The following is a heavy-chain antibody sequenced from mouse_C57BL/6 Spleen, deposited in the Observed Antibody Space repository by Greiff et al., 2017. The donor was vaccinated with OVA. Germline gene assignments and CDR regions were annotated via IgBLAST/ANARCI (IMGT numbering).Heavy chain of an antibody. V-gene: IGHV1-81*01. CDR1: GYTFTSYG. CDR3: ATGWDGESFDY. J-gene: IGHJ2*01. CDR2: IYPRSGNT. Sequence: LLESGAELARPGASVKLSCKASGYTFTSYGISWVKQRTGQGLEWIGEIYPRSGNTYYNEKFKGKATLTADKSSSTAYMELRSLTSEDSAVYFCATGWDGESFDYWGQGTTLTVSS. D-gene: IGHD4-1*01.